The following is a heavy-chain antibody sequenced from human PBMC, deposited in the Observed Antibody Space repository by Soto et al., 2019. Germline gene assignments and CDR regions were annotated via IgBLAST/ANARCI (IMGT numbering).Heavy chain of an antibody. Sequence: GGSLRLSCTASEITFSYYWMHWVRQAPGKGLEWVSRINSDGSSTSYADSVKGRFTISRDNAKNTLYLQMNSLRVEDTAVYFCARVWRGYHQYWGPGTLVTVSS. D-gene: IGHD3-3*01. CDR1: EITFSYYW. V-gene: IGHV3-74*01. CDR3: ARVWRGYHQY. CDR2: INSDGSST. J-gene: IGHJ4*02.